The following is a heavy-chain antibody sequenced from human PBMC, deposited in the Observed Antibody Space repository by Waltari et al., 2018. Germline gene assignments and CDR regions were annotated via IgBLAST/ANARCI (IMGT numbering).Heavy chain of an antibody. CDR1: GGTFSSYA. J-gene: IGHJ3*02. CDR2: IIPIFGTA. Sequence: QVQLVQSGAEVKKPGSSVKVSCKASGGTFSSYAIRWVRQAPGQGLEWMGGIIPIFGTANDAQKVQGRVTITTDESTSTAYMELSSLRSEDTAVYYCARVPDSSGYYPRAFDIWGQGTMVTVSS. CDR3: ARVPDSSGYYPRAFDI. V-gene: IGHV1-69*05. D-gene: IGHD3-22*01.